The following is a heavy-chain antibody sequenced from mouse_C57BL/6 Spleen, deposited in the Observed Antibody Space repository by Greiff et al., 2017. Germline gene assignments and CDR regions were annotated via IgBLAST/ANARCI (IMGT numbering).Heavy chain of an antibody. V-gene: IGHV1-18*01. D-gene: IGHD4-1*01. CDR3: ARVDWAWFAY. J-gene: IGHJ3*01. Sequence: EVKLVESGPELVKPGASVKIPCKASGNTFTDYNMDWVKQSHGKSLEWIGDINPNNGGTIYNQKFKGKATLTVDKSSSTAYMELRSLTSEDTAVYYCARVDWAWFAYWGQGTLVTVSA. CDR1: GNTFTDYN. CDR2: INPNNGGT.